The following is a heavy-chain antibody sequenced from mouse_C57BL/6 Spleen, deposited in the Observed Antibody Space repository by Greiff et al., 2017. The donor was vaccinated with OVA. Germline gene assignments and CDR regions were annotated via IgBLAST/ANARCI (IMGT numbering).Heavy chain of an antibody. D-gene: IGHD2-1*01. Sequence: QVQLQQPGTELVKPGASVKLSCKASGYTFTSYWMHWVKQRPGQGLEWIGNINPSNGGTNYNEKFKSKATLTVDTPSSTAYMQLSSLTSEDTAVYYCARDYYGNPYDDLDDWGKGTSVTVSS. CDR1: GYTFTSYW. CDR3: ARDYYGNPYDDLDD. J-gene: IGHJ4*01. CDR2: INPSNGGT. V-gene: IGHV1-53*01.